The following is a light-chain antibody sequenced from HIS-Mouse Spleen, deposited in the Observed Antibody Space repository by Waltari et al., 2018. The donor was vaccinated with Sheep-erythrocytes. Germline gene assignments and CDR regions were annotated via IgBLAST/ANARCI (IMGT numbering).Light chain of an antibody. CDR1: KLGDKY. Sequence: SSELTQPPSVSVSPGQTASITCSGDKLGDKYACWYQQKPGQSPVLGIYQDTKRPSGIPARFSGSNSGNTATLTISGTQAMDEADYYCQAWDSSIVVFGGGTKLTVL. CDR3: QAWDSSIVV. CDR2: QDT. J-gene: IGLJ2*01. V-gene: IGLV3-1*01.